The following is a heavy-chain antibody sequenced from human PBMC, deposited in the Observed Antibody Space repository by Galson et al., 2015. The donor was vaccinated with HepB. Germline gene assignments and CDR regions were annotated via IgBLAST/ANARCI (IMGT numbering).Heavy chain of an antibody. CDR1: GGSISSSSYY. J-gene: IGHJ4*02. CDR3: ARSEADVYVDIVATMDN. D-gene: IGHD5-12*01. Sequence: SETLSLTCTVSGGSISSSSYYWGWIRQPPGKGLEWIGSIYYSGSTYYNPSLKSRVTISVDTSKNQFSLKLSSVTAADTAVYYCARSEADVYVDIVATMDNWGQGTLVTVSS. V-gene: IGHV4-39*01. CDR2: IYYSGST.